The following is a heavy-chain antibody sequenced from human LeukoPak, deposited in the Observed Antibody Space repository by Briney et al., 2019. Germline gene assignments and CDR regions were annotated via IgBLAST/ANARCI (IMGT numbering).Heavy chain of an antibody. J-gene: IGHJ4*02. V-gene: IGHV3-9*03. Sequence: PGGSLRLSCAASGFTFDDYAMHWVRQAPGKGLEWGSGISWNSGSIGYADSVKGRSTISRDNAKNSLYLQMNSLRAEDMALYYCAKDGTAMVKEYYSDYWGQGTLVTVSS. CDR2: ISWNSGSI. CDR1: GFTFDDYA. D-gene: IGHD5-18*01. CDR3: AKDGTAMVKEYYSDY.